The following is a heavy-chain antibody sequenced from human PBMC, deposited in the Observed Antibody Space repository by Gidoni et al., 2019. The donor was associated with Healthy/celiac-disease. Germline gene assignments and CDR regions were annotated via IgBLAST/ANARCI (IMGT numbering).Heavy chain of an antibody. D-gene: IGHD3-22*01. Sequence: EGQLWEAGGGVVQPGGALRSACAASGCTCSSYAMSWVRQAPGKGLEWVSAIIGSGGSTYYADSVKGRFTISRDNSKNTLYLQMNSLRAEDTAVYYCAKDEGGHYYDSSGYYFDYWGQGTLVTVSS. V-gene: IGHV3-23*01. CDR3: AKDEGGHYYDSSGYYFDY. CDR1: GCTCSSYA. CDR2: IIGSGGST. J-gene: IGHJ4*02.